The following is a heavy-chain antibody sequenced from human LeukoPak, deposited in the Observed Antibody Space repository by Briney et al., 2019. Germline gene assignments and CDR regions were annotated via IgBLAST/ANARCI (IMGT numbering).Heavy chain of an antibody. CDR2: ISSSSSTI. Sequence: GGSLRLSCAASGFTFSSYSMIWVRQAPGRGLEWVSYISSSSSTIYYADSVKGRFTISRDNAKNSLYLQMNSLRAEDTAVYYCARDWPYGMDVWGQGTTVTVSS. CDR3: ARDWPYGMDV. J-gene: IGHJ6*02. V-gene: IGHV3-48*04. CDR1: GFTFSSYS.